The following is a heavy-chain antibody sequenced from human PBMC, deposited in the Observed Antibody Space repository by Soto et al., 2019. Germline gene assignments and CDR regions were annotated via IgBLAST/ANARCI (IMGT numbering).Heavy chain of an antibody. V-gene: IGHV4-34*01. J-gene: IGHJ6*02. CDR1: GGSFSGYY. CDR2: INHSGST. D-gene: IGHD3-10*01. Sequence: PSETLSLTCAVYGGSFSGYYWSWIRQPPGEGLEWIGEINHSGSTYYNPSLKSRVTISVDTSKNQFSLKLSSVTAADTAVYYCARHAPHYYGSGSYYNVDPYYYYGMDVWGQGTTVTVSS. CDR3: ARHAPHYYGSGSYYNVDPYYYYGMDV.